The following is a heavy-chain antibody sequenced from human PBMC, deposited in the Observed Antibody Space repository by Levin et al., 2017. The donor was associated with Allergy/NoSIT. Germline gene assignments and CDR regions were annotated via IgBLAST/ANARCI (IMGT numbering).Heavy chain of an antibody. J-gene: IGHJ4*02. CDR2: IKGDGSEQ. CDR1: GFSFSNFW. CDR3: AGAGAVASGRYYFDY. D-gene: IGHD3-10*01. Sequence: GSLRLSCAASGFSFSNFWMAWVRQAPGKGLQWVANIKGDGSEQNYVDSVKGRFTISIDNTKNSLYLQVSSLRAEDTAVYYCAGAGAVASGRYYFDYWGQGALVTVSS. V-gene: IGHV3-7*01.